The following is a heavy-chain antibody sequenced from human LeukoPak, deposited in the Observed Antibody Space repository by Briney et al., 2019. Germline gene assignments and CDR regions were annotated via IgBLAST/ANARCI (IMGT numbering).Heavy chain of an antibody. CDR3: ARDYGDQYNWFDP. CDR1: GGTFSSYA. CDR2: IIPIFGTA. D-gene: IGHD4-17*01. J-gene: IGHJ5*02. Sequence: SVKVSCKASGGTFSSYAISWVRQAPGQGLEWMGGIIPIFGTANYAQKFQGRVTITADESTSTAYKELSSLRSEDTAVYYCARDYGDQYNWFDPWGQGTLVTVSS. V-gene: IGHV1-69*13.